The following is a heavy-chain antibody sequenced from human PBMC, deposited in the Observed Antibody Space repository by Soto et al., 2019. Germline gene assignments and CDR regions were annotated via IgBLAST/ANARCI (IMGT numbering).Heavy chain of an antibody. D-gene: IGHD3-3*01. V-gene: IGHV1-3*01. J-gene: IGHJ6*02. CDR3: TIFHSHGMDV. CDR2: INAANGDT. Sequence: QVELAQSGAEVKKPGASVKISCETSGYDFIAYALHWVRQAPGQRPEWMGWINAANGDTKYSQKFQGRVTMTAATSASTGYLEMRSLKSDDTAVYYCTIFHSHGMDVWGQGTNVTVSS. CDR1: GYDFIAYA.